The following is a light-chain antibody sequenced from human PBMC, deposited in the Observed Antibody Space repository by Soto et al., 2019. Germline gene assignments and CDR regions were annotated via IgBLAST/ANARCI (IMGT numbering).Light chain of an antibody. CDR3: ISYTGSSTSYV. CDR1: SSDVGSYDH. CDR2: EAS. V-gene: IGLV2-14*01. J-gene: IGLJ1*01. Sequence: QSVLTQPASVSGSPGQSITISCSGTSSDVGSYDHVAWYQQFPGKTPKLMIYEASNRPSGVSSRFSGSKSGNTASLTISGLQAEEQAHYYCISYTGSSTSYVFGSGTKVTVL.